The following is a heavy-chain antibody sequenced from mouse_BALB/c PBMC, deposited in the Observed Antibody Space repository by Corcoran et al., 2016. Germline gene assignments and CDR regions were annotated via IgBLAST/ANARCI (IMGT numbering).Heavy chain of an antibody. D-gene: IGHD2-3*01. CDR3: ARRDDGYYHSFYAMDY. V-gene: IGHV1-18*01. Sequence: EVQLQQSGPELVKPGASMKISCKASGYSFTGYTMNWVKQSHGKNLEWIGLINPYNGGTSYNQKFKSKATLTVDKSSSTAYMELLSLTSEDSAVYYCARRDDGYYHSFYAMDYWGQGTSVTVSS. J-gene: IGHJ4*01. CDR1: GYSFTGYT. CDR2: INPYNGGT.